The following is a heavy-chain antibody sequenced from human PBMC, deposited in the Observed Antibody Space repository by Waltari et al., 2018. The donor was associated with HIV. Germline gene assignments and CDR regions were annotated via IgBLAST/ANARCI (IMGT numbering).Heavy chain of an antibody. CDR3: VKDSGRAADVFDL. D-gene: IGHD3-10*01. CDR1: GFIFTDFA. CDR2: IRGGGET. J-gene: IGHJ3*01. V-gene: IGHV3-23*01. Sequence: QLLESGGGLVEPGGSLRLPCAHSGFIFTDFAMDWVRQDPGKGLGWVSAIRGGGETFYADSVKGRFTISRDNSKNTLYLQMNSLRADDAAVYYCVKDSGRAADVFDLWGQGTMVTVSS.